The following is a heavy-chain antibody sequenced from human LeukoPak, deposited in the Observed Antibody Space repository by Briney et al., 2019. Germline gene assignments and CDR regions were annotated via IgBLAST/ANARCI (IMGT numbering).Heavy chain of an antibody. V-gene: IGHV4-59*01. D-gene: IGHD5-18*01. J-gene: IGHJ4*02. Sequence: SETLSLTCTVSGGSISSYYWSWIRQPPGKGLEWIGYIYYSGSTNYNPSLKSRVTISVDTSKNQFSLKLSSVTAADTAVYYCARSQRGYSYGEEYWGQGTLVTVSS. CDR1: GGSISSYY. CDR2: IYYSGST. CDR3: ARSQRGYSYGEEY.